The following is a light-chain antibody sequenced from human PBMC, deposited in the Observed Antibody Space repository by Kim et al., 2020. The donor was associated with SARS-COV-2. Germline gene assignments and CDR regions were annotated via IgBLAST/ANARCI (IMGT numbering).Light chain of an antibody. V-gene: IGKV4-1*01. CDR2: WAS. J-gene: IGKJ1*01. CDR1: QSVLYSSNNKNY. Sequence: DIVMTQSPDSLAVSLGERATINCKSSQSVLYSSNNKNYLAWYQQKPGQPPKLLIHWASTRESGVPDRFSGRGSGTDFTLTISSLQAEDVAVYYCQQYYTPLRTFGQGTKVDIK. CDR3: QQYYTPLRT.